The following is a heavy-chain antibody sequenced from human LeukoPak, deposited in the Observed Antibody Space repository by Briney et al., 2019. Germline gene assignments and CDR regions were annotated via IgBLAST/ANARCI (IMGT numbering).Heavy chain of an antibody. V-gene: IGHV3-7*05. CDR2: IKGDGSEK. CDR3: AKEGTITAYNFDY. CDR1: GFTFSTFY. J-gene: IGHJ4*02. Sequence: RAEGSLRLSCAASGFTFSTFYMSWVRQAPGKGLEWVANIKGDGSEKYYVDSVKGRFTISRDNAKNSLYLQMNSLRAEDTAVYYCAKEGTITAYNFDYWGQGTLVTVSS. D-gene: IGHD5-12*01.